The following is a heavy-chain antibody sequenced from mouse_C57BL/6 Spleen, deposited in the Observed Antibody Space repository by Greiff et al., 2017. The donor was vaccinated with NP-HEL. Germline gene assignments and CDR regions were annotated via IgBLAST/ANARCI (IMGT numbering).Heavy chain of an antibody. CDR1: GYSFTDYN. D-gene: IGHD1-1*01. V-gene: IGHV1-39*01. CDR2: INPNYGTT. CDR3: ARKRTVVASDAMDY. Sequence: VQLKQSGPELVKPGASVKISCKASGYSFTDYNMNWVKQSNGKSLEWIGVINPNYGTTSYNQKFKGKATLTVDQSSSTAYMQLNSLTSEDSAVYYCARKRTVVASDAMDYWGQGTSVTVSS. J-gene: IGHJ4*01.